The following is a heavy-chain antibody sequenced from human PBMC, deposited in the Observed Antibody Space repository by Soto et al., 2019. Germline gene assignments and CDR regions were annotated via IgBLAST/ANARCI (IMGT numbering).Heavy chain of an antibody. CDR1: AFTFSNYW. CDR2: ISSSSSYI. J-gene: IGHJ2*01. V-gene: IGHV3-21*01. CDR3: AREGIYVLLWFGAFDL. D-gene: IGHD3-10*01. Sequence: GGSLRLSCAASAFTFSNYWMHWVRQAPGKGLVWVSSISSSSSYIYYADSVKGRFTISRDNAKNSLYLQMNSLRAEDTAVYYCAREGIYVLLWFGAFDLWGRGTLVTVSS.